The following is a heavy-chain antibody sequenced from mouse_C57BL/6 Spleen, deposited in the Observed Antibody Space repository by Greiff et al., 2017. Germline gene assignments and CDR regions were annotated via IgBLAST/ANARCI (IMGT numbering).Heavy chain of an antibody. D-gene: IGHD2-3*01. J-gene: IGHJ2*01. V-gene: IGHV14-4*01. Sequence: DVKLVESGAELVRPGASVKLSCTASGFNIKDDYMHWVKQRPEQGLEWIGWIDPENGDTAYASKFQGKATITADTSSNTAYLQLSSLTSEDTAVYYCTTDAATGDGYFYYFDYWGQGTTLTVSS. CDR3: TTDAATGDGYFYYFDY. CDR1: GFNIKDDY. CDR2: IDPENGDT.